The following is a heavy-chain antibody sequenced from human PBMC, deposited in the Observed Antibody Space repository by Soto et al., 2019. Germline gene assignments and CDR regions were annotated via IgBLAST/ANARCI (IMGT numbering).Heavy chain of an antibody. Sequence: RVPCGVGGSRSRGFGMHWVRPAHSKGLEWVAVIRYDGSNINYADSVMGRFTISRDNSKNTLYLEMNSLRAEDTAVYYCARAGIGVTTFRGLLEFWGQRNFVPGSS. CDR2: IRYDGSNI. J-gene: IGHJ4*02. CDR1: GSRSRGFG. CDR3: ARAGIGVTTFRGLLEF. V-gene: IGHV3-33*08. D-gene: IGHD3-10*02.